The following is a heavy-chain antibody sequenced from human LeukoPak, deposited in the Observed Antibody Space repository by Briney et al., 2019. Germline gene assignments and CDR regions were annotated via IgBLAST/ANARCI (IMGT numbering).Heavy chain of an antibody. Sequence: KPSETLSLTCAVYGGSFSGYYWSWIRQPPGKGLEWIGEINHSGSTNYNPSLKSRVTISVDTSKNQISLRLTSVTAADTAMYYCARQTGSGLFTLPGGQGTLVTVSS. D-gene: IGHD3/OR15-3a*01. V-gene: IGHV4-34*01. CDR3: ARQTGSGLFTLP. CDR2: INHSGST. J-gene: IGHJ4*02. CDR1: GGSFSGYY.